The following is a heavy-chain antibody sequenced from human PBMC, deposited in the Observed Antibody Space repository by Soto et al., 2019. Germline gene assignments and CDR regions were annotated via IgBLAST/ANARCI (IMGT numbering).Heavy chain of an antibody. CDR1: GGSISSSSYY. D-gene: IGHD6-19*01. Sequence: SQTLSLTCTVSGGSISSSSYYWGWIRPPPGKGLEWIGSIYYSGSTYYNPSLKSRVTISVDTSKNQFSLKLSSVTAADTAVYYCASSHPGYSSGWYVVNWFDPWGQGTLVTVSS. CDR2: IYYSGST. CDR3: ASSHPGYSSGWYVVNWFDP. V-gene: IGHV4-39*01. J-gene: IGHJ5*02.